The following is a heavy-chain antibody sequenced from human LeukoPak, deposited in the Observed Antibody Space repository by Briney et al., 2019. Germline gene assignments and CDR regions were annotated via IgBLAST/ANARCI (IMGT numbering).Heavy chain of an antibody. Sequence: GGSLRLSCAASGFTFSNYWMSWVRQAPGKGLEWVANIKQDGSEKNYADSVKGRFTISGDNAKNSLYLQMNSLRAEDTAVFFCARVPDYSSGWVFDYWGQGTLVTVSS. V-gene: IGHV3-7*04. CDR3: ARVPDYSSGWVFDY. CDR2: IKQDGSEK. CDR1: GFTFSNYW. J-gene: IGHJ4*02. D-gene: IGHD6-19*01.